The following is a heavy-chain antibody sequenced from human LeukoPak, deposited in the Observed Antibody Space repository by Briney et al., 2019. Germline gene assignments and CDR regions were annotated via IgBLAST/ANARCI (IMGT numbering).Heavy chain of an antibody. V-gene: IGHV4-34*01. J-gene: IGHJ4*02. CDR3: ARGLKPGYYFDY. D-gene: IGHD1-14*01. CDR1: GGSFSGYY. Sequence: SETLSLTCAVYGGSFSGYYWSWIRQPPGKGLEWIGEINHSGSTNYNPSLKSRVTISVDTSKNQFSLKLSSVTAADTAVYYCARGLKPGYYFDYWGQGTLVTVSS. CDR2: INHSGST.